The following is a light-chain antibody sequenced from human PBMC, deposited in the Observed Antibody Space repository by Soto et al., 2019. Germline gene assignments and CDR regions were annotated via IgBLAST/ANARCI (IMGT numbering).Light chain of an antibody. J-gene: IGKJ4*02. V-gene: IGKV3-20*01. CDR2: GAS. CDR3: QQYRR. Sequence: EIVLTQSPGTLSLSPGERATLSCRASQSVSSSYLAWYQQKPGQAPRLLIYGASSRATGIPDRFSGSGSGTDFTRTISRLEPEDFAVDYCQQYRRFGGGTQVEIK. CDR1: QSVSSSY.